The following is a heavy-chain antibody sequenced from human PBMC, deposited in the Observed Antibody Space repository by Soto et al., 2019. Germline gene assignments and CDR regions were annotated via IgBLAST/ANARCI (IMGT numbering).Heavy chain of an antibody. CDR3: AKRRGAGGHFDY. V-gene: IGHV3-23*01. CDR2: VSSGGGT. Sequence: PGGSLRLSCTASGFAFNNYSINWVRQAPGKGLEWVSVVSSGGGTHYADSVKGRFTVSRDNSKNTLSLQMNSLRADDTAVYYCAKRRGAGGHFDYWGQGALVTVSS. CDR1: GFAFNNYS. J-gene: IGHJ4*02. D-gene: IGHD2-15*01.